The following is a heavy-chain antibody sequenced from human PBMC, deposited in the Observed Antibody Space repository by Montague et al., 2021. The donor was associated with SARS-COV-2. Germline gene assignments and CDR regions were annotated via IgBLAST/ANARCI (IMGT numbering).Heavy chain of an antibody. CDR3: ASAIAVADTHYYYYGMDV. D-gene: IGHD6-19*01. CDR2: IYYSGST. J-gene: IGHJ6*02. V-gene: IGHV4-31*03. CDR1: GGSISAGYY. Sequence: TLSLTCTASGGSISAGYYWTWIRQIPGKGLEWIGYIYYSGSTYYNPSLKSRAIMSIDTSKHQFSLKVSSVTAADTATYFCASAIAVADTHYYYYGMDVWGQGTTVTVSS.